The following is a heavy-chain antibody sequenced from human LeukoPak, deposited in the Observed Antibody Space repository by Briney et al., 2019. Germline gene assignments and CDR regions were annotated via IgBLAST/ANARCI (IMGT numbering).Heavy chain of an antibody. CDR1: GFSFSRYG. V-gene: IGHV3-30*02. CDR2: IRFDESNI. Sequence: GGSLRLSCIASGFSFSRYGMHWVRQAPGKGLEWVAYIRFDESNIYYADSLKGRFTISRDNAKNSLYLQMNSLRADDTAVYYCARGLAAAGTRGPYWGQGTLVTVSS. D-gene: IGHD6-13*01. CDR3: ARGLAAAGTRGPY. J-gene: IGHJ4*02.